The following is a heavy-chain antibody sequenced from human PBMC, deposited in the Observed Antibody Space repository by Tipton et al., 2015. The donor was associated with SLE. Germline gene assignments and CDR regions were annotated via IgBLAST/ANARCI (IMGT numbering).Heavy chain of an antibody. V-gene: IGHV4-39*07. CDR3: ARDRAICDSTGCFRSYFDS. J-gene: IGHJ4*02. CDR2: AYYSRYT. D-gene: IGHD2-2*01. Sequence: LRLSCTVSGGSISSSNHYWGWIRQPPGKGLEWVGSAYYSRYTYYNPSLKSRVIISVETSKNQFSLRLSSVTAADTAVYYCARDRAICDSTGCFRSYFDSWGQGTLVTVSS. CDR1: GGSISSSNHY.